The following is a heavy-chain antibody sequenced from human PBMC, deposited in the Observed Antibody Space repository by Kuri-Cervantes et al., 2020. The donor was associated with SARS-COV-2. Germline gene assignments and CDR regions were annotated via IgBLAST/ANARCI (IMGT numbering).Heavy chain of an antibody. Sequence: ASVKVSCKASGYTFTSYDINWVRQATGQGLEWMGWMNPNSGNTGYAQKFQGRVTITRNTSISTAYMELSSLRSEDTAVYYCARAHAYDFWSGYSHWYFDLWGHGTLVTVSS. J-gene: IGHJ2*01. CDR1: GYTFTSYD. V-gene: IGHV1-8*03. CDR3: ARAHAYDFWSGYSHWYFDL. D-gene: IGHD3-3*01. CDR2: MNPNSGNT.